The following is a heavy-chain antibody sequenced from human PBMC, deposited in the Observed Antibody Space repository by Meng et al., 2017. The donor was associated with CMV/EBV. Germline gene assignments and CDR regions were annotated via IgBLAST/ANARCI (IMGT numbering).Heavy chain of an antibody. V-gene: IGHV3-66*02. Sequence: GGSLRLSCAASGFIVSSNYMSWVRQAPGKGLEWVSVIYSGGSTYYADSVKGRFTISRDNSKNTLYLQMNSLRAEDTAVYYCARDSYCGGDCYSDYWGQGTLVTVSS. D-gene: IGHD2-21*01. CDR3: ARDSYCGGDCYSDY. CDR1: GFIVSSNY. CDR2: IYSGGST. J-gene: IGHJ4*02.